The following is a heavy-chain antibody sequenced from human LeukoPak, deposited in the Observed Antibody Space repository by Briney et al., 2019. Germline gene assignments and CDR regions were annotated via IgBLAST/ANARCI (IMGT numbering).Heavy chain of an antibody. Sequence: PGGSLRLSCAASGFTFGDYCMNWVRQAPGKGLEWVSAINWNGSNTYYADSVKGRFTISRDNAKNPMYMQMNILTAEETAFYYGVRMDTALATYYFDYWGQGALVTVSS. J-gene: IGHJ4*02. D-gene: IGHD5-18*01. CDR1: GFTFGDYC. CDR2: INWNGSNT. CDR3: VRMDTALATYYFDY. V-gene: IGHV3-20*04.